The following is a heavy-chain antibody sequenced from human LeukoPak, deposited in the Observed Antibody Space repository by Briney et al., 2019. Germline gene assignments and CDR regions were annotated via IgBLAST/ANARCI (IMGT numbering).Heavy chain of an antibody. V-gene: IGHV3-11*01. CDR1: GFTFSDHY. CDR3: AREPKRYYGSGSPGA. J-gene: IGHJ5*02. D-gene: IGHD3-10*01. CDR2: ISSSGSTI. Sequence: GGSLRLSCAASGFTFSDHYMSWIRQAPGKGLEWVSYISSSGSTIYYADSVKGRFTISRDNAKNSLYLQMNSLRAEDTAVYYCAREPKRYYGSGSPGAWGQGTLVTVSS.